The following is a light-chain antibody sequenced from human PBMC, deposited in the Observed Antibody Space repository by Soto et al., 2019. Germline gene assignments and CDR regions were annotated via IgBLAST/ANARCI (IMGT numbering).Light chain of an antibody. CDR1: QTVLNN. J-gene: IGKJ1*01. CDR2: GAS. V-gene: IGKV3-20*01. CDR3: QQYGSSPWT. Sequence: EIVLTQSPGTLSLSPGERATLSCRASQTVLNNLAWYQQKPGQAPRLLIYGASTRATAIPARFSGSGSGTEFTLTISRLEPEDFAVYYCQQYGSSPWTFGQRTKVDIK.